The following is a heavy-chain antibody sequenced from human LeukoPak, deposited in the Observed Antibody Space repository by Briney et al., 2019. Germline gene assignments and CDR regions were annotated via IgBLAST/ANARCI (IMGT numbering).Heavy chain of an antibody. CDR3: ARHSYWLKRVAGPFDY. J-gene: IGHJ4*02. CDR2: INHSGST. D-gene: IGHD6-19*01. V-gene: IGHV4-34*01. CDR1: GGSFSGYY. Sequence: SETLSLTCAVYGGSFSGYYWSWIRQPPGKGLEWIGEINHSGSTNYSPSLKSRVTISVDTSKNQFSLKLSSVTAADTAVYYCARHSYWLKRVAGPFDYWGQGTLVTVSS.